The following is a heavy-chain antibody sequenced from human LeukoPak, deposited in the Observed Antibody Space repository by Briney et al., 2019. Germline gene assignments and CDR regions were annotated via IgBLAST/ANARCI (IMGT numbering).Heavy chain of an antibody. CDR2: IRSSIYGGTP. CDR1: GFTFNNYA. D-gene: IGHD1-1*01. CDR3: SREWGDGNDLRPDS. V-gene: IGHV3-49*04. Sequence: GGSLRLSCAASGFTFNNYALSWVRQAPGKGLEWIGFIRSSIYGGTPKAAASVKGRFIFSRDDSKGVAYLRMNSLKTDDTAVYYCSREWGDGNDLRPDSWGQGTLVTVSS. J-gene: IGHJ4*02.